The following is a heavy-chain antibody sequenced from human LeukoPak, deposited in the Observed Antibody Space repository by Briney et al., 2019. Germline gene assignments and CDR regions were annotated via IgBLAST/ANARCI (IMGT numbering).Heavy chain of an antibody. CDR1: GGSFSGYY. V-gene: IGHV4-59*01. CDR2: IYYSGST. J-gene: IGHJ6*02. D-gene: IGHD3-3*01. CDR3: ARGAANYDFWSGYFLDGMDV. Sequence: SETLSLTCAVYGGSFSGYYWSWIRQPPGKGLEWIGYIYYSGSTNYNPSLKSRVTISVDTSKNQFSLKLSSVTAADTAVYYCARGAANYDFWSGYFLDGMDVWGQGTTVTVSS.